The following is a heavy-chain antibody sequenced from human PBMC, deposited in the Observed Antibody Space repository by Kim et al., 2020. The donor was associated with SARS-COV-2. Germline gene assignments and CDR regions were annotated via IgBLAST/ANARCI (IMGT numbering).Heavy chain of an antibody. V-gene: IGHV3-9*01. CDR1: GFTFDDYA. Sequence: GGSLRLSCAASGFTFDDYAMHWVRQAPGKGLEWVSGISWNSGSIGYADSVKGRFTISRDNAKNSLYLQMNSLRAEDTALYYCAKDEGGSGWSTNWGQGTL. CDR2: ISWNSGSI. CDR3: AKDEGGSGWSTN. J-gene: IGHJ4*02. D-gene: IGHD6-19*01.